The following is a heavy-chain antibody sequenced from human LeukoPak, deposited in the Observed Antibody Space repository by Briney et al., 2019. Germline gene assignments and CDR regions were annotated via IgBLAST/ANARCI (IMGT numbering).Heavy chain of an antibody. CDR3: TRDSPPPIVVVPAAIYYYYYGMDV. V-gene: IGHV3-49*04. Sequence: PGGSLRLSCTASGFTFGDYAMSWVRQAPGKGLEWVGSIRSKAYGGTTEYAASVKGRFTISRDDSKSIAYLQMNSLKTEDTAVYYCTRDSPPPIVVVPAAIYYYYYGMDVWGQGTTVTVSS. CDR2: IRSKAYGGTT. D-gene: IGHD2-2*01. CDR1: GFTFGDYA. J-gene: IGHJ6*02.